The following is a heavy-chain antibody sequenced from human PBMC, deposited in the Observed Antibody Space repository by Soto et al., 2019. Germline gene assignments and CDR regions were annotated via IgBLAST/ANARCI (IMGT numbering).Heavy chain of an antibody. J-gene: IGHJ1*01. D-gene: IGHD2-15*01. CDR3: VTDWGQISGA. CDR1: GFTFSSYW. Sequence: GGSLRLSCAASGFTFSSYWMSWARQAPGKGLEWVAVIKQDGSETYYVDSVKGRFTISRDNAKNSLYLQMNSLRAEDTAVYYCVTDWGQISGAWGQGTLVTVSS. CDR2: IKQDGSET. V-gene: IGHV3-7*03.